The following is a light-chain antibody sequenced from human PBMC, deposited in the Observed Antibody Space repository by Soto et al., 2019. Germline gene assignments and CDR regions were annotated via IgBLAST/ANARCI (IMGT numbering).Light chain of an antibody. J-gene: IGKJ4*01. CDR3: QQYNRWPLT. CDR2: DAS. Sequence: EIVMTQSPATLSVSPGERATLSCRASQSVGSDLAWYQQKPGQAPRLVIYDASTRATGISGSFSGSGSGTEFTLTISSLQSEDFAVYYCQQYNRWPLTFGGGTKVEIK. V-gene: IGKV3-15*01. CDR1: QSVGSD.